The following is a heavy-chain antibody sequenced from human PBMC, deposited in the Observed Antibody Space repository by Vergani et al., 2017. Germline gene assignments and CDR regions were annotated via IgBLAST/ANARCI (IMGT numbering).Heavy chain of an antibody. J-gene: IGHJ4*02. CDR3: ARVPGYSYGYAVDY. CDR2: ISHSGST. Sequence: QVQLQESGPGLVKPSEPLSLTCTVPGYSISSGYYWGWIRQPPGKGLEWIGSISHSGSTYYNPSLKSRVTISVETSKNQFSRKLSSVTAADTAVYYCARVPGYSYGYAVDYWGQGTLVTVSS. D-gene: IGHD5-18*01. CDR1: GYSISSGYY. V-gene: IGHV4-38-2*02.